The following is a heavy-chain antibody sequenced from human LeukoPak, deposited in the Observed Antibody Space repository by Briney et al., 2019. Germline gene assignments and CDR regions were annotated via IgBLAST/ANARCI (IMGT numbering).Heavy chain of an antibody. J-gene: IGHJ6*03. Sequence: PSETLSLTCTVSGGSISSYYWSWIRQPAGKGLEWIGYVYYSGSTTIYNPSLKSRVTISLDTSKNQFSLKLSSVAAADTAVYYCASSGTYGGRYYYYYYMDVWGKGTTVTISS. V-gene: IGHV4-59*01. D-gene: IGHD1-26*01. CDR1: GGSISSYY. CDR3: ASSGTYGGRYYYYYYMDV. CDR2: VYYSGSTT.